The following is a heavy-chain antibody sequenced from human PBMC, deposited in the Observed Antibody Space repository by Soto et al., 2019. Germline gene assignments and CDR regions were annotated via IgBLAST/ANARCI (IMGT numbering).Heavy chain of an antibody. CDR1: GYTFTSYT. D-gene: IGHD1-26*01. CDR3: ARDDSSDGTTLLDY. CDR2: IDAGNGNT. Sequence: ASVKVSCKASGYTFTSYTIHWVRQAPGQRPEWMGWIDAGNGNTKYSQKFQGRVTITRDTSASIIYMELSSLRSEDGAVYYCARDDSSDGTTLLDYWGQGTLVTVSS. V-gene: IGHV1-3*01. J-gene: IGHJ4*02.